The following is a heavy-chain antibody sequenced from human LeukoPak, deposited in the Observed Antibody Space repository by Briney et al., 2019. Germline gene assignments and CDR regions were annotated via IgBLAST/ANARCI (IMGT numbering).Heavy chain of an antibody. Sequence: SETLSLTCAVAGGSISSSNWWSWVRQPPGKGLEWIGEIYHSGSTNYNPSLKSRVTISVDKSKNQFSLKLSSVNAADTAVYYCARNYFGSGTYPFDYWGQGTLVTVSS. J-gene: IGHJ4*02. CDR3: ARNYFGSGTYPFDY. D-gene: IGHD3-10*01. CDR2: IYHSGST. CDR1: GGSISSSNW. V-gene: IGHV4-4*02.